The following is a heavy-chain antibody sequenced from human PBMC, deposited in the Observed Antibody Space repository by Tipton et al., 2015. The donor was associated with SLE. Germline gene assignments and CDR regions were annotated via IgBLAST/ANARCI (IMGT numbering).Heavy chain of an antibody. CDR1: GFTFSSYA. V-gene: IGHV3-21*01. Sequence: GSLRLSCAASGFTFSSYAMHWVRQAPGKGLEWVSSISSGSSHISYADSVKGRFIISRDNAKNTLYLQMNSLRTEDTAVYYCASTLLLGVDYWGQGTLVTVSS. CDR2: ISSGSSHI. CDR3: ASTLLLGVDY. J-gene: IGHJ4*02. D-gene: IGHD3-16*01.